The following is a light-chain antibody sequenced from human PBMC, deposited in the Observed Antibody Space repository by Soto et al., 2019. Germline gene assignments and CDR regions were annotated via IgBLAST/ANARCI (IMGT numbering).Light chain of an antibody. V-gene: IGLV2-8*01. CDR3: TSYAGSNNLV. CDR2: EVS. Sequence: QSALTQPASVSGSPGQSITISCTGTSSDVGGYNYVSWYQQHPGKAPKLMIYEVSKRPSGVPDRFSGSKSGNTASLTVSGLHAEDEADYYCTSYAGSNNLVFGGGTKLTVL. J-gene: IGLJ3*02. CDR1: SSDVGGYNY.